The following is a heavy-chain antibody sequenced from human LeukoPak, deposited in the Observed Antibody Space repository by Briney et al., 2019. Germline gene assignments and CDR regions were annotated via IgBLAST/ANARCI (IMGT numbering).Heavy chain of an antibody. CDR2: ISSSSSYI. V-gene: IGHV3-21*01. Sequence: KTGGSLRLSCAASGFTFSSYGMHWVRQAPGKGLEWVSSISSSSSYIYYADSVKGRFTISRDNAKNSLYLQMNSLRAEDTAVYYCARDRDITMVRGVSGYFDYWGQGTLVTVSS. CDR1: GFTFSSYG. J-gene: IGHJ4*02. D-gene: IGHD3-10*01. CDR3: ARDRDITMVRGVSGYFDY.